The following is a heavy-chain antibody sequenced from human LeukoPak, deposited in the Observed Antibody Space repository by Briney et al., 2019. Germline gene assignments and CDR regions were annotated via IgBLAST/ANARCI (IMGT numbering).Heavy chain of an antibody. Sequence: GGSLRLSCAASGFTFSRYWMYWARQVPGRGLVWVSRINTDGSIIDYADSVKGRLTISRDNTKNTLYLQMNSLGAEDTAVYYCATDSYDGFDIWGQGTMVTVSS. CDR3: ATDSYDGFDI. CDR1: GFTFSRYW. CDR2: INTDGSII. J-gene: IGHJ3*02. V-gene: IGHV3-74*01.